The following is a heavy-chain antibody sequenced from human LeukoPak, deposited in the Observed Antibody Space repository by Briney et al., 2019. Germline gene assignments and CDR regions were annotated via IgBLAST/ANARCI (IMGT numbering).Heavy chain of an antibody. V-gene: IGHV1-2*02. CDR2: INPNSGGT. Sequence: GASVKVSCKASGYTFTGYYMHWVRQAPGQGLEWMGWINPNSGGTNYAQKFQGRVTMSRDTSISTAYMELSRLRSDDTAVYYCARGLRDSLLWFGELPSSFDYWGQGTLVTVSS. CDR3: ARGLRDSLLWFGELPSSFDY. CDR1: GYTFTGYY. D-gene: IGHD3-10*01. J-gene: IGHJ4*02.